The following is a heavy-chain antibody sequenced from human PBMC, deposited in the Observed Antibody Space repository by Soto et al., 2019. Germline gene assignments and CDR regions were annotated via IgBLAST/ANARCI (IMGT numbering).Heavy chain of an antibody. CDR3: ARENYYDILTGLDY. CDR1: GGSISSYY. J-gene: IGHJ4*02. V-gene: IGHV4-59*01. D-gene: IGHD3-9*01. CDR2: IYYSGST. Sequence: SETLSLTCTVSGGSISSYYWSWIRQPPGKGLEWIGYIYYSGSTNYNPSLKSRVTISVDTSKNQFSLKLSSVTAADTAVYYCARENYYDILTGLDYWGQGTLVTVSS.